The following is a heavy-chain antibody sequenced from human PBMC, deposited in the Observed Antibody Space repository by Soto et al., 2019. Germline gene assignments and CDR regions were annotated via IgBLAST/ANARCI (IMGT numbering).Heavy chain of an antibody. D-gene: IGHD5-12*01. V-gene: IGHV1-69*14. Sequence: QVQLVQSGAEVKRPGSSVKVSCKTSGDIFSGYSISWVRQAPGQGLEWMGGIIPIFGTTDYAQRFHGRVKLTADKSTTTVYMDLYSMKSEDTAVYYCARDLGSGYDPGDYWGQGTLVTVSS. CDR1: GDIFSGYS. CDR2: IIPIFGTT. CDR3: ARDLGSGYDPGDY. J-gene: IGHJ4*02.